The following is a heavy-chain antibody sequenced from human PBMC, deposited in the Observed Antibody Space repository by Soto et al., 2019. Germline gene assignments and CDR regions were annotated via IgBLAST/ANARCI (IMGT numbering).Heavy chain of an antibody. CDR1: GYTFTNYG. V-gene: IGHV1-18*01. CDR3: ARGKKGAPPVISYYYYSYMDV. CDR2: INPYNGNT. Sequence: QVQLVQSGAEVKKPGASVKVSCKASGYTFTNYGITWVRQTPGQGLEWMGWINPYNGNTNYAQKLQGRVTMTTDTSPSTAYMELRSLRSDDPAVYFCARGKKGAPPVISYYYYSYMDVWGKGTTVTVSS. J-gene: IGHJ6*03.